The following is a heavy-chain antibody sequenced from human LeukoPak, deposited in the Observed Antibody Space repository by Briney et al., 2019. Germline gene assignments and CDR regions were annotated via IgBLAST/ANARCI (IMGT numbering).Heavy chain of an antibody. CDR1: GFTFSNAW. Sequence: GGSLRLSCAASGFTFSNAWMSWVRQAPGKGLEWVGRIKSKTDGGTTDYAAPVKGRFTISRDDSKNTLYLQMNSLKTEDTAVYYCTTGLAYYYDSSGYYSDYYYYMDVWGKGTTVTISS. J-gene: IGHJ6*03. D-gene: IGHD3-22*01. CDR2: IKSKTDGGTT. CDR3: TTGLAYYYDSSGYYSDYYYYMDV. V-gene: IGHV3-15*01.